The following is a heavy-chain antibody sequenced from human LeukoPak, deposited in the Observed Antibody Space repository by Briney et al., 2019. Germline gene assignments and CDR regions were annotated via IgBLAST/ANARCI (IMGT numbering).Heavy chain of an antibody. D-gene: IGHD3-9*01. CDR1: GFTFSSYS. J-gene: IGHJ4*02. CDR3: ARENSQILRYFDWSYFDY. Sequence: GGSLRLSCAASGFTFSSYSMNWVRQAPGKGLEWVSSISSSSSYIYYADSVKGRFTISRDNAKNSLYLQMNSLRAEDTAVYYCARENSQILRYFDWSYFDYWGQGTLVTVSS. CDR2: ISSSSSYI. V-gene: IGHV3-21*01.